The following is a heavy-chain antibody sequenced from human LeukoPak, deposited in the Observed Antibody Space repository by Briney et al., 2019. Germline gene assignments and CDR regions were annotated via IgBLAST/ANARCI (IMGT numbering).Heavy chain of an antibody. D-gene: IGHD6-13*01. CDR3: ARGREQLVRDWFDP. CDR2: MNPNSGNT. Sequence: ASVKVSCKASGYTFTSYDINWVRQATGQGLEWMGWMNPNSGNTGYAQKFQGRVTMTRNTSMSTAYMELSSLRSEDTAVYYCARGREQLVRDWFDPWGQGTLVTVSS. CDR1: GYTFTSYD. J-gene: IGHJ5*02. V-gene: IGHV1-8*01.